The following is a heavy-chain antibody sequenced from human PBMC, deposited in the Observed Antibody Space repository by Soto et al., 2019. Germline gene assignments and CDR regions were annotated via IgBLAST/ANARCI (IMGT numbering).Heavy chain of an antibody. CDR2: IDPSDSYT. V-gene: IGHV5-10-1*01. Sequence: GESLKISGKSSGYSFTSYWISGVGQMPGKGLEWMGRIDPSDSYTNYSPSFQGHVTISADKSISTAYLQWSSLKASDTAMYYCAIRLRGYSYGYTGGMDVWGQGTTVTVSS. J-gene: IGHJ6*02. D-gene: IGHD5-18*01. CDR1: GYSFTSYW. CDR3: AIRLRGYSYGYTGGMDV.